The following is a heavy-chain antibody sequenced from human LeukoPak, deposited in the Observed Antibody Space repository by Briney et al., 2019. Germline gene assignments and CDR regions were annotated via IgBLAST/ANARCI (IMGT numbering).Heavy chain of an antibody. CDR2: IYYTGST. V-gene: IGHV4-59*01. J-gene: IGHJ5*02. Sequence: NPSETLSLTCTVSGGSISSYYWSWIRQPPGKGLEWIGYIYYTGSTSYSPSLKSRVTMSLDASKNQFSLELNSVTPADTAVYYCARGGNYWPQWWFDPWGRGTLVSVSS. CDR3: ARGGNYWPQWWFDP. CDR1: GGSISSYY. D-gene: IGHD1-26*01.